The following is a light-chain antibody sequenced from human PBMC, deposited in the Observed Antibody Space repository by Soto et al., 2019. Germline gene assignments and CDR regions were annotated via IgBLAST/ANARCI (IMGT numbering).Light chain of an antibody. J-gene: IGKJ1*01. V-gene: IGKV1-39*01. Sequence: DIQMTQSPSCLYASVGDRVTVTFRASQSISSYLNWYQQKPGKAPKLLIYAASSLQSGVPSRFSGSGSGTDFSLTISSLQPEDFATYYCQQSYSTLTWTFGQGTKVEIK. CDR2: AAS. CDR3: QQSYSTLTWT. CDR1: QSISSY.